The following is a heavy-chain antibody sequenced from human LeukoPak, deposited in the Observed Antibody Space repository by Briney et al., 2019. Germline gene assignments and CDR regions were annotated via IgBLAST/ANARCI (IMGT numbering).Heavy chain of an antibody. J-gene: IGHJ4*02. V-gene: IGHV1-46*01. CDR3: ARASVVVPAAMGDY. CDR2: INPSGGST. CDR1: GYTFTSYG. D-gene: IGHD2-2*01. Sequence: ASVKVSCKASGYTFTSYGISWVRQAPGQGLEWMGIINPSGGSTSYAQKFQGRVTMTRDTSTSTVYMELSSLRSEDTAVYYCARASVVVPAAMGDYWGQGTLVTVSS.